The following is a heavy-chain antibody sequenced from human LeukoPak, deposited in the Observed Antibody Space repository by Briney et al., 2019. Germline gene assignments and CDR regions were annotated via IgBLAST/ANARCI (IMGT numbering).Heavy chain of an antibody. CDR2: IKSKTDGGTT. CDR3: TTDSLNIVVVTAAPPDY. CDR1: GFTFSNAW. J-gene: IGHJ4*02. D-gene: IGHD2-21*02. V-gene: IGHV3-15*01. Sequence: PGGSLRLSCAASGFTFSNAWMSWVRQAPGKGLEWVGRIKSKTDGGTTDYAAPVKGRFTISRDDSTNTLYLQMNSLKTEDTAVYYCTTDSLNIVVVTAAPPDYWGQGTLVTVSS.